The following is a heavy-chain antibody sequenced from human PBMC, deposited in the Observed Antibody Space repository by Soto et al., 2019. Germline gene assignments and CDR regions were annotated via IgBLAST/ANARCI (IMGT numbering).Heavy chain of an antibody. J-gene: IGHJ4*02. D-gene: IGHD1-1*01. Sequence: QVHLVQSGAEVKKPGSSVKVSCKASGYTVTSYGITWVRQAPGQGLEWMGWISAHNGNTDYAQKLQGRVIVTRDTSTSTAYMELRSLRSDDTAVYYCARVRYGDYWGQGALVTVSS. CDR1: GYTVTSYG. CDR2: ISAHNGNT. CDR3: ARVRYGDY. V-gene: IGHV1-18*01.